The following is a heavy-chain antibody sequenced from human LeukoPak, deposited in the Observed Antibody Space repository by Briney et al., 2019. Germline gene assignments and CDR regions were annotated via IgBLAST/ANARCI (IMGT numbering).Heavy chain of an antibody. D-gene: IGHD1-7*01. CDR1: GFTFSSYW. CDR3: AREDDWNYEDY. CDR2: IRQDGSEK. Sequence: GSLRLSCAASGFTFSSYWMSWVRQAPGKGLEWVANIRQDGSEKYYVNSVKGRFTISRDNAKNSLYLQMNSLRAEDTAIYFCAREDDWNYEDYWGQGTLVTVSS. J-gene: IGHJ4*02. V-gene: IGHV3-7*01.